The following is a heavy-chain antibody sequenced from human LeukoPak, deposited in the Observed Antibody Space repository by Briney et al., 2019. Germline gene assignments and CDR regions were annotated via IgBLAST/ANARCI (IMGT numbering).Heavy chain of an antibody. D-gene: IGHD3-3*01. CDR1: GFTFSNYA. Sequence: GGSLRLSCAASGFTFSNYAMSWVRQAPGKGLEWVANIKQDGTEKYSVDSVKGRFTISRDNAKNSLYLQMNSVRAEDTAVYYCVRDFRFLDDYWGQGTLVSVSS. J-gene: IGHJ4*02. CDR2: IKQDGTEK. V-gene: IGHV3-7*01. CDR3: VRDFRFLDDY.